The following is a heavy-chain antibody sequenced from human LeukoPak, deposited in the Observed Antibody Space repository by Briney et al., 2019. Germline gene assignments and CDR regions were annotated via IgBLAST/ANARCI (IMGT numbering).Heavy chain of an antibody. CDR1: GGTFSSYA. CDR3: ARGDYGDLRTPYWYFDL. Sequence: GASVTVSCKASGGTFSSYAISWVRQAPGHGLEWMGGIIPIFETANYAQKFQGRVTITADESTSTAYMELSSLRSEDTAVYYCARGDYGDLRTPYWYFDLWGRGTLVTVSS. CDR2: IIPIFETA. J-gene: IGHJ2*01. V-gene: IGHV1-69*13. D-gene: IGHD4-17*01.